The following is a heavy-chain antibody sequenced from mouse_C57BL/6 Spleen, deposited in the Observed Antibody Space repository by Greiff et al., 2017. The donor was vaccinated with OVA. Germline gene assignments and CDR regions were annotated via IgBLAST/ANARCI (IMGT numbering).Heavy chain of an antibody. CDR2: INPSSGYT. CDR1: GYTFTSYW. J-gene: IGHJ3*01. Sequence: VQVVESGAELAKPGASVKLSCKASGYTFTSYWMHWVKQRPGQGLEWIGYINPSSGYTKYNQKFKDKATLTADKSSSTAYMQLSSLTYEDSAVYYCARGYYDYDAWFAYWGQGTLVTVSA. CDR3: ARGYYDYDAWFAY. V-gene: IGHV1-7*01. D-gene: IGHD2-4*01.